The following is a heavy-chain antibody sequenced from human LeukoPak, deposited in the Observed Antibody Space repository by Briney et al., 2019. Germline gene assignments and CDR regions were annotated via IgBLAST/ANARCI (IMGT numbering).Heavy chain of an antibody. D-gene: IGHD3-22*01. Sequence: SETLSLTCTVSGGSISSYYWSWIRQPAGKGLEWIGRIYTSGNTNYNPSLKSRVTMSVDTSKNQFSLKLSSVTAADTAVYYCASLNADYYDSSGPYFDLWGRGTLVTVSS. CDR3: ASLNADYYDSSGPYFDL. J-gene: IGHJ2*01. CDR2: IYTSGNT. CDR1: GGSISSYY. V-gene: IGHV4-4*07.